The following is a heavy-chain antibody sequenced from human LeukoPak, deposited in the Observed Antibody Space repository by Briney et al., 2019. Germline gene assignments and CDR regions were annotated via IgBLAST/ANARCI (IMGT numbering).Heavy chain of an antibody. CDR2: ISPSGDIK. CDR3: ARAGRFGESFRDYYYYIDV. CDR1: GFTFSRHG. J-gene: IGHJ6*03. D-gene: IGHD3-10*01. Sequence: GGSLRLSCVASGFTFSRHGMNWVRQAPGKGLEWVSGISPSGDIKYYVDSVKGRFTVSRDNSKNSLYLQMNSLRAEDTAVYFCARAGRFGESFRDYYYYIDVWGKGTTVTVSS. V-gene: IGHV3-23*01.